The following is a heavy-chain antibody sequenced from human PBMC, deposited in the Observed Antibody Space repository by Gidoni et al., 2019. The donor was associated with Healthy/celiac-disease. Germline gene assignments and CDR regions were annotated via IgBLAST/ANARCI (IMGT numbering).Heavy chain of an antibody. CDR2: IYPGDSDT. CDR1: GYSFTSYW. J-gene: IGHJ3*02. Sequence: EVQLVQSGAEVKKPGASLKTSWKGSGYSFTSYWIGWVRQMPVKGLEWMGIIYPGDSDTRYSPSFQGPVTISADKSISTAYLQWSSLQASDTAMYSCARRKGYAFDIWGQGTMVTVSS. V-gene: IGHV5-51*01. CDR3: ARRKGYAFDI.